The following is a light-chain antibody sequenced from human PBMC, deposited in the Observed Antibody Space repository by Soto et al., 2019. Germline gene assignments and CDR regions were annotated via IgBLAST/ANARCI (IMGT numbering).Light chain of an antibody. Sequence: EIVMTQSPATLSLSPGQRATLSCRASQSVSSKLAWYQQRPGQAPRLLIYSASTRATGIPARFSGSGSGTEFTLTISSLQSEDFAVYYCQQYGSPITFGQGTRLEIK. CDR1: QSVSSK. V-gene: IGKV3-15*01. J-gene: IGKJ5*01. CDR2: SAS. CDR3: QQYGSPIT.